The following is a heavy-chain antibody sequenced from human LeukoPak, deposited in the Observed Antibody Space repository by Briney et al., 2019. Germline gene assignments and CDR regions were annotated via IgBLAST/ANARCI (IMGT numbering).Heavy chain of an antibody. V-gene: IGHV5-51*01. CDR1: GYSFTSYW. Sequence: GESLKISCKGSGYSFTSYWIGWVRQMPGKGLEWMGIIYPADSDTRYSPSLQGQVTIPADKSISTAYLQGSSLNASDTAMYYCASAYSGSLDAFDIWGQGTMVTVSS. CDR3: ASAYSGSLDAFDI. J-gene: IGHJ3*02. D-gene: IGHD1-26*01. CDR2: IYPADSDT.